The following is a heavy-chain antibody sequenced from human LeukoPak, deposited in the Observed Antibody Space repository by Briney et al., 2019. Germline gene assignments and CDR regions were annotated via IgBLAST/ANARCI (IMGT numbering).Heavy chain of an antibody. CDR1: GFTLSSYS. CDR2: ISGSGGST. Sequence: GGSLRLSCAASGFTLSSYSVSWVRQAPGKGLEWVSGISGSGGSTYYADSVQGRFTISRDNSKNALYLQMNSLRAEDTAVYYCAKKRVAVAGTHYFDYWGQGTLAIVSS. CDR3: AKKRVAVAGTHYFDY. V-gene: IGHV3-23*01. J-gene: IGHJ4*02. D-gene: IGHD6-19*01.